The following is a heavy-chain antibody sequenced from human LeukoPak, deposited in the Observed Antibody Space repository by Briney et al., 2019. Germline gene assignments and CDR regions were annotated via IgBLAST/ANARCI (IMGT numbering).Heavy chain of an antibody. CDR2: ISYDGSNK. D-gene: IGHD1-26*01. CDR3: ARDFRVGPADY. Sequence: PGRSLRLSCAASGFTFSSYAMHWVRQAPGKGLEWVAVISYDGSNKYYADSVKGRFTISRDNSKNTLYLQMNSLRAEDTAVYYCARDFRVGPADYWGQGTLVTVSS. J-gene: IGHJ4*02. V-gene: IGHV3-30-3*01. CDR1: GFTFSSYA.